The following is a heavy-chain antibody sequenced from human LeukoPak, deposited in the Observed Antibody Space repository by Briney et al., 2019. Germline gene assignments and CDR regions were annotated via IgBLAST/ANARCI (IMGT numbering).Heavy chain of an antibody. J-gene: IGHJ5*02. D-gene: IGHD6-6*01. CDR2: MNPNSGNT. Sequence: ASVKVSFKASGYTFTSYDINWVRQATGQGLEWMGWMNPNSGNTGYAQKFKGRVTMTRNTSISTAYMELSSLRSEDTAVYYCARPYITSANWFDPWGQGTLVTVSS. V-gene: IGHV1-8*01. CDR3: ARPYITSANWFDP. CDR1: GYTFTSYD.